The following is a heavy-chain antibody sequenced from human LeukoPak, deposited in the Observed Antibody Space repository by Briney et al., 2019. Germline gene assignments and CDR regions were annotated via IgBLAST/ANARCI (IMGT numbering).Heavy chain of an antibody. J-gene: IGHJ5*02. CDR2: INPSGGST. Sequence: GASVKVSCKASGYTFTSYYMHWVRQAPGQGLEWMGIINPSGGSTSYAQKFQGRVTMTRDMATTTDYLEVSSLRSEDTAVYYCARDNSLRATAWWFDPWGQGTLVTVSS. V-gene: IGHV1-46*01. CDR3: ARDNSLRATAWWFDP. CDR1: GYTFTSYY. D-gene: IGHD1-26*01.